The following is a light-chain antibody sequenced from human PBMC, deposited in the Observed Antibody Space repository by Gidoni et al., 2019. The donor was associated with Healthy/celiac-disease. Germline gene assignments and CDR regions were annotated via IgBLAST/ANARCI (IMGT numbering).Light chain of an antibody. Sequence: EIVMTQSPATLSVSPGERATLSCRASQSVSSNLAWYQQKRGQTPRLLIYGASTRATGIPARFSGSGSGAEFTLTISSLQSEDFAGYYCQQYNDWPLWTFGQGTKVEIK. CDR1: QSVSSN. CDR2: GAS. V-gene: IGKV3-15*01. J-gene: IGKJ1*01. CDR3: QQYNDWPLWT.